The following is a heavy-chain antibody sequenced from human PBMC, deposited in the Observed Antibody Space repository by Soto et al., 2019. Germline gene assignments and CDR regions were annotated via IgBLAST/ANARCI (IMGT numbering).Heavy chain of an antibody. CDR1: GFTFSSYG. V-gene: IGHV3-30*18. CDR3: AKDLGVYYGSGKFDY. D-gene: IGHD3-10*01. Sequence: GGSLRLSCAASGFTFSSYGMHWVRQAPGKGLEWVAVISYDGSNKYYADSVKGRFTISRDNSKNTLYLQMNSLRAEDTAVYYCAKDLGVYYGSGKFDYWGQGTLVTVSS. CDR2: ISYDGSNK. J-gene: IGHJ4*02.